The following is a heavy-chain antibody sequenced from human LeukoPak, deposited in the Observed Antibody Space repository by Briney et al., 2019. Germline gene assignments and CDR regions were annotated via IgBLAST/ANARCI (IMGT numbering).Heavy chain of an antibody. CDR2: ISWNSGSI. CDR1: GFSFDDYA. V-gene: IGHV3-9*01. D-gene: IGHD3-3*01. Sequence: GGSLSLSCAVSGFSFDDYALHWVRHAPGQGLEWVSVISWNSGSIGYADSVKGRFTISRDNAKNSLYLQMNSRRAEDTALYYCALSAGIWNDYWGEGALVTDSS. CDR3: ALSAGIWNDY. J-gene: IGHJ4*02.